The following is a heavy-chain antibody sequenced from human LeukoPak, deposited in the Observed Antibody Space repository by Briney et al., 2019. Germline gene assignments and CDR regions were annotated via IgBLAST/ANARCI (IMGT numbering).Heavy chain of an antibody. CDR1: GVSLSSNNW. CDR3: ARHEGFSQKD. J-gene: IGHJ4*02. V-gene: IGHV4-4*02. CDR2: IHESGST. Sequence: SETLSLTCAVSGVSLSSNNWWSWVRQPPGKGLEWIGEIHESGSTNYNPSLKSRVTISVDKSKDQFSLKLSSVTAADTAVYYCARHEGFSQKDWGQGTQVTVS.